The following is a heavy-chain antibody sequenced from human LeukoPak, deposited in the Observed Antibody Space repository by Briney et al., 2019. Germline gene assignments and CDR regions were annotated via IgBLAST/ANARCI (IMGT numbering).Heavy chain of an antibody. J-gene: IGHJ4*02. D-gene: IGHD2-2*02. CDR3: AKGRCSSTSCYIDY. CDR1: GFTFGDYA. CDR2: ISWNSGSI. V-gene: IGHV3-9*01. Sequence: GGSLRLSCAASGFTFGDYAMHWVRQAPGKGLEWVSGISWNSGSIGYADSVKGRFTISRDNAKNSLYLQMNSLRAEDTALYYCAKGRCSSTSCYIDYWGQGTLVTVSS.